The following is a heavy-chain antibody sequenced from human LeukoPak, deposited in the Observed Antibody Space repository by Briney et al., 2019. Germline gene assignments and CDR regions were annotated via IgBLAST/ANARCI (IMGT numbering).Heavy chain of an antibody. CDR1: GFTFSSYA. D-gene: IGHD6-6*01. Sequence: GGSLRLSCAASGFTFSSYAMSWVRQAPVKVLEWVSAISGSGGSTYYADSVKGRFTISRDNSKNTLYLQVNSLRAEDTAVYYCAKGEGRHRSSHLLFDYWGQGTLVTVSS. CDR3: AKGEGRHRSSHLLFDY. V-gene: IGHV3-23*01. J-gene: IGHJ4*02. CDR2: ISGSGGST.